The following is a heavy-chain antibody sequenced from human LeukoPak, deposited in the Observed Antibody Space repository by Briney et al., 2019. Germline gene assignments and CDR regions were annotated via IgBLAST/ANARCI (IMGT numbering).Heavy chain of an antibody. J-gene: IGHJ4*02. CDR1: GGTLRNYA. V-gene: IGHV1-69*05. D-gene: IGHD1-26*01. CDR2: IIPMFGTA. Sequence: ASVKVSCKASGGTLRNYAINWVRQAPGQRLEWMGGIIPMFGTANYAQKFQGRVTITRNTSISTAYMELSSLRSEDTAVYYCARGTGSYYYYFDFWGQGALVTVSS. CDR3: ARGTGSYYYYFDF.